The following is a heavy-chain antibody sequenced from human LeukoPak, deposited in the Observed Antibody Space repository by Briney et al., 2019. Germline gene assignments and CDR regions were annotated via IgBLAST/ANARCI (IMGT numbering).Heavy chain of an antibody. CDR1: GGSISSSSYY. J-gene: IGHJ4*02. D-gene: IGHD6-19*01. CDR2: LYYSGST. Sequence: SETLSLTCTVSGGSISSSSYYWGWIHQPPGKGLEWIGSLYYSGSTYYNPSLKSRVTISVDTSKNQFSLKLSSVTAADTAVYYCATQNSGWYGGRDYWGQGTLVTVSS. CDR3: ATQNSGWYGGRDY. V-gene: IGHV4-39*01.